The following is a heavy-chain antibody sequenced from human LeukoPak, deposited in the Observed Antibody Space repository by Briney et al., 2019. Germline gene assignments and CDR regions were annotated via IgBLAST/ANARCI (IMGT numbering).Heavy chain of an antibody. CDR2: IYHSGST. Sequence: SETLSLTRAVSGGSISSSNWWSWVRQPPGKGLEWIGEIYHSGSTNYNPSLKSRVTISVDKSKNQFSLKLSSVTAADTAVYYCARHRTPTYYGMDVWGQGTTVTVSS. V-gene: IGHV4-4*02. CDR3: ARHRTPTYYGMDV. J-gene: IGHJ6*02. D-gene: IGHD1-14*01. CDR1: GGSISSSNW.